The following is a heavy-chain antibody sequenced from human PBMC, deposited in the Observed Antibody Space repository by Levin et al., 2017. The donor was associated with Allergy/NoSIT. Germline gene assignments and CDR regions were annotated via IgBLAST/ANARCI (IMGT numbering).Heavy chain of an antibody. D-gene: IGHD4-17*01. Sequence: SCAASGFTFSDCYMSWIRQAPGKGLEWVSYISGSGSTIYYADSVKGRFTISRDNAKNSLYLQMNSLRAEDTAVYYCARGSQVTVTTGLDYWGQGTLVTVSS. CDR1: GFTFSDCY. V-gene: IGHV3-11*01. CDR3: ARGSQVTVTTGLDY. J-gene: IGHJ4*02. CDR2: ISGSGSTI.